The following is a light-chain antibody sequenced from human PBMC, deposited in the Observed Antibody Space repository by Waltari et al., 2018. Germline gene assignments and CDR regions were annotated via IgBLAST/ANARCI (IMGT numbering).Light chain of an antibody. CDR3: QQYGSSLTWT. CDR2: GAS. Sequence: EIVLTQSPGTLSLSPGERATLSCRASQSVSSSYLAWDQQKPGQAPRPPIYGASSRATGIPDRFSGSGSGTDFTLTISRLEPEDFAVYYCQQYGSSLTWTFGQGTKVEIK. V-gene: IGKV3-20*01. J-gene: IGKJ1*01. CDR1: QSVSSSY.